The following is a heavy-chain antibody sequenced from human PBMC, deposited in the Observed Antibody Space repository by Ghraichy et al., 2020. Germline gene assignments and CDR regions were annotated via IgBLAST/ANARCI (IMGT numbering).Heavy chain of an antibody. CDR3: AASPYYYDSSGYLTQYYYYGMDV. J-gene: IGHJ6*02. V-gene: IGHV1-69*13. D-gene: IGHD3-22*01. Sequence: SVKVSCKASGGTFSSYAISWVRQAPGQGLEWMGGIIPIFGTANYAQKFQARVTITADESTSTAYMELSSLRSEDTAVYYCAASPYYYDSSGYLTQYYYYGMDVWGQGTTVTVSS. CDR2: IIPIFGTA. CDR1: GGTFSSYA.